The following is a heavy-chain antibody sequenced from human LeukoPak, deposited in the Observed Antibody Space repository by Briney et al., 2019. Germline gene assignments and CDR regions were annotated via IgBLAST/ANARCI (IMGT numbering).Heavy chain of an antibody. Sequence: PGGSLRLSCAASGFTFSSYGMHWVRQAPGKGLEWVAFIRYDGSNKYYADSVKGRFTISRDNSKNTLYLQMNSLRAEDTAVYYCAKAGNSYDYYYMNVWGKGTTATVSS. J-gene: IGHJ6*03. V-gene: IGHV3-30*02. CDR3: AKAGNSYDYYYMNV. CDR2: IRYDGSNK. CDR1: GFTFSSYG. D-gene: IGHD4-23*01.